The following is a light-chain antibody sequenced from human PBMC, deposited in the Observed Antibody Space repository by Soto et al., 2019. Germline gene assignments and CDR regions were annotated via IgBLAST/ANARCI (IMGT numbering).Light chain of an antibody. CDR1: SSDVGGYNY. Sequence: QSALTQPPSASGSPGQSVTISCTGTSSDVGGYNYVSWYQQYPGKAPKLMIYEVSNRPSGVSNRFSGSKSGNTASLTISGLQAEDEADYYCSSYTSSSTLVFGGGTKVTVL. V-gene: IGLV2-14*01. CDR2: EVS. CDR3: SSYTSSSTLV. J-gene: IGLJ2*01.